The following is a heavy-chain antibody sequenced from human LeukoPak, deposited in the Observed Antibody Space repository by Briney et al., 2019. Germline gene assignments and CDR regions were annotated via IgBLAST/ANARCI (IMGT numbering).Heavy chain of an antibody. D-gene: IGHD2-2*01. Sequence: GGSLRLSCAASGFTFSNYVMGWVRQPPGEGLQWVSVISGSGITTYYARSVKGRFTISRDNSKNTLYLQMNNLRAEDTAIYYCAKTGLYSSTSRGYFDYWGQGTLVTVSS. CDR3: AKTGLYSSTSRGYFDY. J-gene: IGHJ4*02. CDR2: ISGSGITT. V-gene: IGHV3-23*01. CDR1: GFTFSNYV.